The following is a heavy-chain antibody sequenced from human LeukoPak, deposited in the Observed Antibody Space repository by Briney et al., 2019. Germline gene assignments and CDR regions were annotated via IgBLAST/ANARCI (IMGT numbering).Heavy chain of an antibody. Sequence: AETLSLTCTVSGGSISRYYWSWMRQPPGKGLEWIGYIYDSGSTNYNPYLKSRVTISVDTSKNQFSLKLSSVTAADTAVYFCACLTTAEAFDIWGQGTMVTVSS. D-gene: IGHD3-22*01. J-gene: IGHJ3*02. CDR3: ACLTTAEAFDI. V-gene: IGHV4-59*01. CDR2: IYDSGST. CDR1: GGSISRYY.